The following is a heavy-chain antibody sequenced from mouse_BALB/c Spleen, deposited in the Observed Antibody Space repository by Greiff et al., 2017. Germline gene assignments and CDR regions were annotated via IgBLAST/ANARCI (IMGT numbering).Heavy chain of an antibody. CDR2: ISSGGSYT. Sequence: DVKLVESGGGLVKPGGSLKLSCAASGFTFSSYAMSWVRQTPEKRLEWVATISSGGSYTYYPDSVKGRFTISRDNAKNTLYLQMSSLRSEDTAMYYCARGVYGKGGMDYWGQGTSVTVSS. D-gene: IGHD2-1*01. CDR3: ARGVYGKGGMDY. CDR1: GFTFSSYA. V-gene: IGHV5-9-3*01. J-gene: IGHJ4*01.